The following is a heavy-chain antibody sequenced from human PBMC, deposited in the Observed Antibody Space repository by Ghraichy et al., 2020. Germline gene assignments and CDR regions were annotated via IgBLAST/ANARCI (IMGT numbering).Heavy chain of an antibody. J-gene: IGHJ6*03. CDR2: IYHSGST. V-gene: IGHV4-4*02. D-gene: IGHD4-17*01. CDR1: GGYISSSNW. CDR3: AKVGSGSGDYGFGVVYHYYMNV. Sequence: SETLSLTCAVSGGYISSSNWWTWVRQPPGRGLEWIGEIYHSGSTNYNPSLKSRVTILVDKSKNQFSLKLTSVTAADTAVYYCAKVGSGSGDYGFGVVYHYYMNVWGKGTTVTVSS.